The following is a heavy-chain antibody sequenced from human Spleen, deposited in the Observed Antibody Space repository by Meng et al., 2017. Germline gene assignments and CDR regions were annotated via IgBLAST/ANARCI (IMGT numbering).Heavy chain of an antibody. J-gene: IGHJ4*02. D-gene: IGHD6-13*01. Sequence: GESLKISCAASGFTFSDYYMSWIRQAPGKGLEWVGRIKSKTDGGTTDYAAPVKGRFTISRDDSKNTLYLQMNSLKTEDTAVYYCTTDSIAPPGYDYWGQGTLVTVSS. CDR2: IKSKTDGGTT. CDR1: GFTFSDYY. V-gene: IGHV3-15*01. CDR3: TTDSIAPPGYDY.